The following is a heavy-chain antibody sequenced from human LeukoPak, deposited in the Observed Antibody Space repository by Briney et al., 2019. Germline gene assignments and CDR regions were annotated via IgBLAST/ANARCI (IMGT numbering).Heavy chain of an antibody. CDR3: ARQRSSGSIINP. V-gene: IGHV4-59*08. CDR2: IYHSGST. D-gene: IGHD6-19*01. CDR1: GGSISSYY. Sequence: SETLSLTCTVSGGSISSYYWSWIRQPPGKGLEWIGYIYHSGSTYYNPSLKSRVTISVDRSKNQFSLKLSSVTAADTAVYYCARQRSSGSIINPWGQGTLVTVSS. J-gene: IGHJ5*02.